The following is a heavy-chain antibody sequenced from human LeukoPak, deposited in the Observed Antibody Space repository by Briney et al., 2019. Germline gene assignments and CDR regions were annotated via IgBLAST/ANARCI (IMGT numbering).Heavy chain of an antibody. D-gene: IGHD3-22*01. J-gene: IGHJ4*02. Sequence: GGSLRLSCAASGFTFNTYGMNWVRQAPGKGLEWVSAISGSGGSTYYADSVKGRFTISRDNSKNTLYLQMHSLRAEDTAVYYCARDYYDSSGYYHLDYWGQGTLVTVSS. CDR2: ISGSGGST. CDR1: GFTFNTYG. CDR3: ARDYYDSSGYYHLDY. V-gene: IGHV3-23*01.